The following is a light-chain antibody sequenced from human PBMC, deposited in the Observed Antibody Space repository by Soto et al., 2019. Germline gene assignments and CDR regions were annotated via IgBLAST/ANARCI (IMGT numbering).Light chain of an antibody. CDR1: SSDIGNSGF. Sequence: QSVLTQPASVSGSPGQSITISFSGTSSDIGNSGFVSWYQQHSGKVPKLIIYEVSKRPSGVSGRFSGSKSGNTASLTISGLQPEDQGEYYCCSLAGRINWLFGGGTKLTVL. J-gene: IGLJ3*02. CDR2: EVS. V-gene: IGLV2-23*02. CDR3: CSLAGRINWL.